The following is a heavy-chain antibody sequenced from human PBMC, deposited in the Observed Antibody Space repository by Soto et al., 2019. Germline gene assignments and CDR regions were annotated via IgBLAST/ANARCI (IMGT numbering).Heavy chain of an antibody. V-gene: IGHV1-8*01. CDR1: GFTFTSYD. J-gene: IGHJ6*02. D-gene: IGHD3-3*01. Sequence: GSVKVSCKASGFTFTSYDINGVRQVTGQGREWMGWMNPTSGNTGLPQTIKARVTMTRNTSISTAYMELSSKRSEYTAVYYCARAKANYALWSGYYFGFVYSYGMDVWGQGTTVTVSS. CDR2: MNPTSGNT. CDR3: ARAKANYALWSGYYFGFVYSYGMDV.